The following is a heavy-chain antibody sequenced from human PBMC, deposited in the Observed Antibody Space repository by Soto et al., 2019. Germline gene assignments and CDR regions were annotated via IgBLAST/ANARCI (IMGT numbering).Heavy chain of an antibody. Sequence: EVQLVESGGGLVQPGGSLRLSCAASGFTFSSYWMSWVRQAPGKGLEWVANIKQDGSEKDYVDSVKGRFTISRDNAKNSVYLQMNRLRAEDTAVYYCARAGSWYGHSYYYYGMDVWGQGTTVTVSS. D-gene: IGHD6-13*01. V-gene: IGHV3-7*01. J-gene: IGHJ6*02. CDR1: GFTFSSYW. CDR2: IKQDGSEK. CDR3: ARAGSWYGHSYYYYGMDV.